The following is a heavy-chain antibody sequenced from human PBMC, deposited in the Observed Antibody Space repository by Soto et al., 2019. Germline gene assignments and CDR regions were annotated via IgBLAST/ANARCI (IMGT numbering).Heavy chain of an antibody. CDR3: VVGVVATYYYHLDV. Sequence: GGSLRLSCAASGFTFSTYAMTWVRQAPGKGLEWVSALSGSGTDTYYADSVKGRFTISRDNSMNTLYLQMNSLGVKDTAVYYCVVGVVATYYYHLDVWGQGTTVTVSS. J-gene: IGHJ6*02. CDR1: GFTFSTYA. V-gene: IGHV3-23*01. CDR2: LSGSGTDT. D-gene: IGHD2-15*01.